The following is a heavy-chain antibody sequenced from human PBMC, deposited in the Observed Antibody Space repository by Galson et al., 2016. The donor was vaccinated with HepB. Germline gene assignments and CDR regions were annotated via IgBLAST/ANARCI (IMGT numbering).Heavy chain of an antibody. CDR2: TSSDGSNE. CDR3: GKGGTGIAVPVDL. D-gene: IGHD1-1*01. Sequence: SLRLSCAISGVIFSDHAMHWVRQAPGQGLEWVAVTSSDGSNEYYADSVKGRFAISRDNSKNTLYLQMNTLRGEDTAVYYCGKGGTGIAVPVDLWGQGTPVTVSA. V-gene: IGHV3-30*18. J-gene: IGHJ5*02. CDR1: GVIFSDHA.